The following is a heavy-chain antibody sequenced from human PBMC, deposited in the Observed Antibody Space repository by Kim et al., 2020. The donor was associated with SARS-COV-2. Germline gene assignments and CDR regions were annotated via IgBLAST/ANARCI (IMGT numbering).Heavy chain of an antibody. CDR1: GYSISSGYY. V-gene: IGHV4-38-2*02. CDR2: IYHSGST. CDR3: ARVCGGDCYGLIDY. Sequence: SETLSLTCTVSGYSISSGYYWGWIRQPPGKGLEWIGSIYHSGSTYYNPSLKSRVTISVDTSKNQFSLKLSSVTAADTAVYYCARVCGGDCYGLIDYWGQG. J-gene: IGHJ4*02. D-gene: IGHD2-21*02.